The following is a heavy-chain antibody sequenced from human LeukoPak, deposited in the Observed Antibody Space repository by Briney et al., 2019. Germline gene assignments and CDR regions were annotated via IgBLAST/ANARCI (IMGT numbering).Heavy chain of an antibody. CDR2: IYTSGST. J-gene: IGHJ4*02. CDR1: GGSISRYY. Sequence: SETLSLTCTVAGGSISRYYWRCIRQPAGKGLEWIGRIYTSGSTNYNPSLKSRVTMSVDTSKNQFSLKLSSVTAADTAVYYCVSHMRGSGYNAAFDYWGQGTLVTVSS. V-gene: IGHV4-4*07. D-gene: IGHD3-22*01. CDR3: VSHMRGSGYNAAFDY.